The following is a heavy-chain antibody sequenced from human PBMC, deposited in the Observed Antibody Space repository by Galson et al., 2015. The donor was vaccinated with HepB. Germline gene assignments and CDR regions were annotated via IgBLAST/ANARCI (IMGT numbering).Heavy chain of an antibody. CDR1: GFTFSSYW. Sequence: LRLSCAASGFTFSSYWMSWVRQAPGKGLEWVANIKQDGSEKYYVDSVKGRFTISRDNAKNSLYLQMNSLRAEDTAVYYCARVHCSSTSCYLKVWDYWGQGTLVTVSS. V-gene: IGHV3-7*03. CDR3: ARVHCSSTSCYLKVWDY. J-gene: IGHJ4*02. D-gene: IGHD2-2*01. CDR2: IKQDGSEK.